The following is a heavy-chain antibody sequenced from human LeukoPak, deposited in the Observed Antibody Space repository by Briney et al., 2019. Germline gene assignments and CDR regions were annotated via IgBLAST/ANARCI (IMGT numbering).Heavy chain of an antibody. D-gene: IGHD3-10*01. Sequence: PGGSLRLSCAASGFTFSSYSMNWVRQAPGKGLEYVSAISSNGGSTYYADSVKGKFTISRDNSKNTLYLQMGSLRAEDMAVYYCARDRGRFYYYGMDVWGQGTTVTVSS. J-gene: IGHJ6*02. CDR2: ISSNGGST. CDR3: ARDRGRFYYYGMDV. CDR1: GFTFSSYS. V-gene: IGHV3-64*02.